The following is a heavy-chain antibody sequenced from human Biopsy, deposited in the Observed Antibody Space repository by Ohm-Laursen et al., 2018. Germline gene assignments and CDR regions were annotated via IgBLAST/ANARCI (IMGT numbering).Heavy chain of an antibody. CDR3: NTGGGDFYYNSMDV. Sequence: SLRLSCAASGFTFGDAWMSWIRQAPGKGLEWVGRIKSKFDGETSEYSAPVKGRFIISSDDSKRTLFLQMNSLKVEDTGVYFCNTGGGDFYYNSMDVWGQGTTVTVSS. J-gene: IGHJ6*02. D-gene: IGHD3-16*01. V-gene: IGHV3-15*01. CDR2: IKSKFDGETS. CDR1: GFTFGDAW.